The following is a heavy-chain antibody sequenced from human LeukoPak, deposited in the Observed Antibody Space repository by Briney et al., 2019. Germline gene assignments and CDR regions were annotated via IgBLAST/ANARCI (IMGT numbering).Heavy chain of an antibody. CDR3: AKGGARYFDWLAIDY. V-gene: IGHV3-23*01. D-gene: IGHD3-9*01. J-gene: IGHJ4*02. CDR1: KFTFNNYA. Sequence: GGSLRLSCLASKFTFNNYAMTWVRQAPGKGLEWVSSISGSGDNMDYADSVKGRFTISRDNSKNTLYLQVDSLRAEDTTVYYCAKGGARYFDWLAIDYWGQGTLVTVSS. CDR2: ISGSGDNM.